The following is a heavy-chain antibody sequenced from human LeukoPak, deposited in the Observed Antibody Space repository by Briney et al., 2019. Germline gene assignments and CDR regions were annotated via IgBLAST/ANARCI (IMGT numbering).Heavy chain of an antibody. CDR1: DDSVNTYY. Sequence: PSETLSLTCIGSDDSVNTYYCSWIRQAPGKGLEWIGYIYNRGSTKYNPSHKSRATISVDTSKNQFSLKLTSVTAADTAVYYCAMSNTVRRPFFDPWGQGTLVTVSS. J-gene: IGHJ5*02. CDR3: AMSNTVRRPFFDP. CDR2: IYNRGST. D-gene: IGHD4-11*01. V-gene: IGHV4-59*02.